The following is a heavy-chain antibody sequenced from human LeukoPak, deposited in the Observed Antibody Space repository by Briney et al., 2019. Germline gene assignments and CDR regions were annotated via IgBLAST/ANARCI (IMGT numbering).Heavy chain of an antibody. Sequence: QPSETLSLTCTVSGGSISSSSYYWGWIRQPPGKGLEWIGSIYYSGSTYYNPSLKSRVTISVDTSKNQFSLKLSSVTAADTAVYYCARLNYYDSSGYYFDYWGQGTLVTVSS. D-gene: IGHD3-22*01. V-gene: IGHV4-39*07. CDR1: GGSISSSSYY. CDR3: ARLNYYDSSGYYFDY. CDR2: IYYSGST. J-gene: IGHJ4*02.